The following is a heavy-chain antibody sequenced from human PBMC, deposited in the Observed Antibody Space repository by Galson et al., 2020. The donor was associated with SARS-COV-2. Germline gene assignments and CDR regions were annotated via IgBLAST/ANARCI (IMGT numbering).Heavy chain of an antibody. D-gene: IGHD3-22*01. Sequence: SETLSLTCTVSGGSVSSDRYYWSWIRQPPGKGLEWIGYVSYGGGSSYNPSLKSRVTISVDTSKNQFSLKVSSVTAADTALYYCARETYDSSGYYYDYWGQGILVTVSS. CDR2: VSYGGGS. V-gene: IGHV4-61*01. J-gene: IGHJ4*02. CDR1: GGSVSSDRYY. CDR3: ARETYDSSGYYYDY.